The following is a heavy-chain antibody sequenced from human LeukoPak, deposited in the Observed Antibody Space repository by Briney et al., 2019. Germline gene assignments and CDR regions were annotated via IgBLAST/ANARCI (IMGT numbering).Heavy chain of an antibody. D-gene: IGHD3-9*01. CDR1: GGSISSGSYY. J-gene: IGHJ3*02. V-gene: IGHV4-61*02. CDR2: IYTSGST. CDR3: VRAISTAAAFDI. Sequence: PSQTLSLTCTVSGGSISSGSYYWSWIRQPAGKGLEWIGRIYTSGSTNYNPSLKSRVTISVDTSKNQFSLKLSSVTAADTAVYYCVRAISTAAAFDIWGQGTMVTVSS.